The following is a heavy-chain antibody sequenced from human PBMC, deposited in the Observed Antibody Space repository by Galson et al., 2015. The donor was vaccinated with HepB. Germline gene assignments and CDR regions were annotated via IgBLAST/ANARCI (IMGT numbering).Heavy chain of an antibody. Sequence: SVKVPCKASGYTFTSYGISWVRQAPGQGLEWMGWISAYNGNTNYAQKLQGRVTMTTDTSTSTAYMELRSLRSDDTAVYYCARVKQQLGKRWCDPWGQGTLVTVSS. CDR2: ISAYNGNT. D-gene: IGHD6-13*01. CDR3: ARVKQQLGKRWCDP. V-gene: IGHV1-18*01. CDR1: GYTFTSYG. J-gene: IGHJ5*02.